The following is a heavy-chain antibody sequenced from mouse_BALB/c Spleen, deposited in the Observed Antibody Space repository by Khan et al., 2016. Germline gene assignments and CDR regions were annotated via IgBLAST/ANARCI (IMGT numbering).Heavy chain of an antibody. Sequence: QVQLKESGTELAKPGASVKMSCKASDYIFTSYWLHWVKQRPGQGLEWIGYIAPSTGYTEYNQNFKDKATLTADKSSTTAYMQLSSLTSEDSAVYSCAREGYSGSSAYFDYWGQGTTLTVSS. V-gene: IGHV1-7*01. CDR2: IAPSTGYT. D-gene: IGHD1-1*01. CDR3: AREGYSGSSAYFDY. J-gene: IGHJ2*01. CDR1: DYIFTSYW.